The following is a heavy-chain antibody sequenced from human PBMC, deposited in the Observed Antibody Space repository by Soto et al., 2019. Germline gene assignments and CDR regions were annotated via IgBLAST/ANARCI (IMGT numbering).Heavy chain of an antibody. CDR1: GFTFSSYG. CDR2: ISYDGSNK. Sequence: QVQLVESGGGVVHPERSLRLSCAASGFTFSSYGMHWVRQAPGQGLEWVAVISYDGSNKYYADSVKGRFTISRDKSKNTLYLEMNSLRAEDRVVYYCAKGQWELWVGGLDYWGQGTLVTVSS. CDR3: AKGQWELWVGGLDY. J-gene: IGHJ4*02. D-gene: IGHD1-26*01. V-gene: IGHV3-30*18.